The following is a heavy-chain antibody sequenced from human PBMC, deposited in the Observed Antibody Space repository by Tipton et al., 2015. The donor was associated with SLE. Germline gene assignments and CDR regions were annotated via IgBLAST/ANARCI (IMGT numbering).Heavy chain of an antibody. J-gene: IGHJ4*02. D-gene: IGHD6-25*01. CDR2: ISTGGDTT. CDR1: GFTFRNHA. Sequence: SLRLSCAASGFTFRNHALSWVRQAPGKGLEWVSSISTGGDTTYYADSVKGRFTISRDNAKKSLYLQMNSLRAEDTAVYYCARGFLGMKAAQYYFDYWGQGTLVTVSS. CDR3: ARGFLGMKAAQYYFDY. V-gene: IGHV3-21*03.